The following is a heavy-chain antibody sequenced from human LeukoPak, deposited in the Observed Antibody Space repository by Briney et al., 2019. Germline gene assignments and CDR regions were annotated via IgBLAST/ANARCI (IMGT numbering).Heavy chain of an antibody. CDR3: ARGSSRFDC. Sequence: SETLSLTCTVSGGSISSGYWSWIRQPPGKGLEWIGYTSYSDSTRYSPSLKSRVTMSIDTFMNQFSLRVTSVTAADTAVYYCARGSSRFDCWGQGTLVTVSS. CDR1: GGSISSGY. D-gene: IGHD6-13*01. J-gene: IGHJ4*02. V-gene: IGHV4-59*01. CDR2: TSYSDST.